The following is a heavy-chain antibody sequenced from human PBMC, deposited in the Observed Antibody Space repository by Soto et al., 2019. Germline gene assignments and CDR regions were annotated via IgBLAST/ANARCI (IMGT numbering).Heavy chain of an antibody. CDR3: AKGGRQWLVTSDFNY. CDR1: GFTFSDYA. CDR2: VSHDGRNT. Sequence: PGGSLRVSFAAPGFTFSDYAMHWVRQAPGKGLEWVAVVSHDGRNTHYADSVKGRFTISRDSSKNTVSLEMTSLRAEDTAVYYCAKGGRQWLVTSDFNYWGQGALVTVSS. V-gene: IGHV3-30*18. J-gene: IGHJ4*02. D-gene: IGHD6-19*01.